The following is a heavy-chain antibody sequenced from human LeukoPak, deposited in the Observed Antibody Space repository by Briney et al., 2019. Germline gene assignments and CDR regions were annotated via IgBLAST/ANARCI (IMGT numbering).Heavy chain of an antibody. CDR2: ISDNGGST. CDR1: GFTFSSFG. CDR3: VKIAPDLP. V-gene: IGHV3-23*01. D-gene: IGHD2-21*01. Sequence: GGSLRLSCAASGFTFSSFGMTWVRQAPGKGLEWVSAISDNGGSTFYADSVRGRFTISRDNSKNSPYLQMNSLRADDTAVYYCVKIAPDLPWGQGTLVTVS. J-gene: IGHJ5*02.